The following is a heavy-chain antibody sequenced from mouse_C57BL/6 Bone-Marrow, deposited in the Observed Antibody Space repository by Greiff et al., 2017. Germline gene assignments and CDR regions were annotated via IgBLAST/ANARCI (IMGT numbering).Heavy chain of an antibody. J-gene: IGHJ4*01. Sequence: EVQLVESGGGLVQPGGSMKLSCVASGFTFSNYWMNWVRQSPEKGLEWVAQIRLKSDNYATHYAESVKGRFTISRDDSKSSVYLQMNNLRAEDTGIYYCKPHYRRAMDYWGQGTSVTVSS. CDR3: KPHYRRAMDY. D-gene: IGHD2-12*01. CDR2: IRLKSDNYAT. CDR1: GFTFSNYW. V-gene: IGHV6-3*01.